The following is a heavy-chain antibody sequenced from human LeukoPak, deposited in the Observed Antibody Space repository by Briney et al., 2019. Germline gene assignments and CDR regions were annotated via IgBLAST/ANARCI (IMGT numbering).Heavy chain of an antibody. V-gene: IGHV3-23*01. J-gene: IGHJ4*02. CDR1: GFTFSNYA. Sequence: GGSLRLSCAASGFTFSNYAMSWVRQAPGKGLEWASAISGSGGSTYHADSVKGRFTLSRDNSKNTLHLQMNSLRAEDTAVYYCAKGTAAPGIFDYWGQGTLVTVSS. CDR3: AKGTAAPGIFDY. CDR2: ISGSGGST. D-gene: IGHD6-13*01.